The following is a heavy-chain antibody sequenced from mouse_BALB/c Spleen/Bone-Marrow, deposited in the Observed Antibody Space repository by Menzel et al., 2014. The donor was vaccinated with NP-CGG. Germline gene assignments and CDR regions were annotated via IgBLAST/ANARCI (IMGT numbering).Heavy chain of an antibody. V-gene: IGHV1-74*01. CDR1: GYSISSYW. D-gene: IGHD1-2*01. Sequence: QVRLQQSGPQLVRPGASVKISCKASGYSISSYWMHWVKQRPGQGLEWIGMIDPSDSETRLNQKFKDKATLTVDKSSSTAYMQLNRPTSEESAVYYCAPHYYGYAWFAYWGQGSLGTVSA. J-gene: IGHJ3*01. CDR3: APHYYGYAWFAY. CDR2: IDPSDSET.